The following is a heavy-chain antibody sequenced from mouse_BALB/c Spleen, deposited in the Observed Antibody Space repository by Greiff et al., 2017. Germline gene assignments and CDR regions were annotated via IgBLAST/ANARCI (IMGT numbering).Heavy chain of an antibody. CDR2: IWAGGST. CDR3: ARGLIYYYGSSPYYYAMDY. D-gene: IGHD1-1*01. Sequence: VKLMESGPGLVAPSQSLSITCTVSGFSLTSYGVHWVRQPPGKGLEWLGVIWAGGSTNYNSALMSRLSISKDNSKSQVFLKMNSLQTDDTAMYYCARGLIYYYGSSPYYYAMDYWGQGTSVTVSS. CDR1: GFSLTSYG. V-gene: IGHV2-9*02. J-gene: IGHJ4*01.